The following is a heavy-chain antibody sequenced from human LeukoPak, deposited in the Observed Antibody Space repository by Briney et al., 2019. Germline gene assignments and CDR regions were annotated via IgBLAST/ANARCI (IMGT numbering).Heavy chain of an antibody. CDR2: ISGSGGST. Sequence: PGGSLRLSCAASGFTFSSYAMSWVRQAPGKGLEWVSGISGSGGSTYYADSVKGRFTISRDNSKNTLYLQMNSLRAEDTAVYYCASQGYSYGYTWGQGTLVTVSS. D-gene: IGHD5-18*01. CDR3: ASQGYSYGYT. V-gene: IGHV3-23*01. J-gene: IGHJ4*02. CDR1: GFTFSSYA.